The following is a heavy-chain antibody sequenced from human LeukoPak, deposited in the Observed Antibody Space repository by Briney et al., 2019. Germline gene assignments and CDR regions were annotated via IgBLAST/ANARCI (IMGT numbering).Heavy chain of an antibody. D-gene: IGHD6-19*01. CDR1: GFTFSSYA. J-gene: IGHJ4*02. Sequence: GGSLRLSCAASGFTFSSYAMSWVRQAPGKGLEWVSAISGSGGSTYYADSVKGRFTISRDNSKNTLYLQMNSLRAEDTAVYYCARDSSSGWYHDYWGQGTLVTVSS. V-gene: IGHV3-23*01. CDR2: ISGSGGST. CDR3: ARDSSSGWYHDY.